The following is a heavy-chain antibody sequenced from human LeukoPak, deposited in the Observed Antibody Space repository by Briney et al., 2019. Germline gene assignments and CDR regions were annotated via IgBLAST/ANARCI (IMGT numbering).Heavy chain of an antibody. Sequence: GGSLRLSCAASGFTFSSDWMNWVRQVPGKGLEYVSYISNSGSDIYYTDSVRGRFTISRDNTKNSLYLQMNSLRAGDTAVYYCARGKWLALDYWGQGTLVTVSS. D-gene: IGHD6-19*01. CDR3: ARGKWLALDY. CDR2: ISNSGSDI. J-gene: IGHJ4*02. CDR1: GFTFSSDW. V-gene: IGHV3-21*05.